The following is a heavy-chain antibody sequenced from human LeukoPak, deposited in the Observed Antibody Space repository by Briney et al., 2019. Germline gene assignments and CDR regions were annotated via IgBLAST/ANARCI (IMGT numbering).Heavy chain of an antibody. J-gene: IGHJ5*02. CDR3: GRDYLGESGAGGP. Sequence: PGGSLRLSCAASGFTFSSFTMNWVRQAPGKGLESASSISPTGISTWHADSVKGRFTISRDNAKNSVHLQMTNLRVDDTAVYYCGRDYLGESGAGGPWGQGILVTVSS. CDR2: ISPTGIST. CDR1: GFTFSSFT. V-gene: IGHV3-21*01. D-gene: IGHD3-10*01.